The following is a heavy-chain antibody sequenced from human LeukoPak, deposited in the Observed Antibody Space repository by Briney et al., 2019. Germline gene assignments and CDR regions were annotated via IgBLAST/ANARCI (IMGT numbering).Heavy chain of an antibody. V-gene: IGHV3-30*07. Sequence: GGSLRLSCAASGFTFSSYAMHWVRQAPGKGLEWVAVISYDGSNKYYADSVKGRFTISRDNSKNTLYLQMNSLRAEDTAVYYCARTAFDWSQVGGNWFDPWGQGTLVTVSS. D-gene: IGHD3-9*01. CDR3: ARTAFDWSQVGGNWFDP. J-gene: IGHJ5*02. CDR1: GFTFSSYA. CDR2: ISYDGSNK.